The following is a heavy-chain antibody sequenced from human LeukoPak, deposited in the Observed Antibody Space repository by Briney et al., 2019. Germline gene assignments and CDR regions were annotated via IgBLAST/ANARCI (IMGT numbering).Heavy chain of an antibody. CDR1: GYTFTGYY. D-gene: IGHD3-22*01. J-gene: IGHJ4*02. V-gene: IGHV1-2*02. Sequence: ASVKVSCKASGYTFTGYYIHWVRRAPGQGLEWMGWINPNSGDTNFAQEFQGRVTMTRDTSISTAYMELSRLRSDDTAVYYCARYYYDTSGSSYWGQGTLVTVSS. CDR3: ARYYYDTSGSSY. CDR2: INPNSGDT.